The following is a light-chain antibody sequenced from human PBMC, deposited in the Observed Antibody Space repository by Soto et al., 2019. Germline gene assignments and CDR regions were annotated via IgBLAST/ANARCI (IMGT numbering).Light chain of an antibody. CDR3: QVWDSSSDHAV. CDR1: NIGRKR. Sequence: SSELTQPPSVSVAPGKTARITCGGNNIGRKRVHWYQQKPGQAPVLVIYYDSDRPSGIPERFSGSNSGNTATLTISRVEAGDEADYYCQVWDSSSDHAVFGGGTQLTVL. CDR2: YDS. J-gene: IGLJ7*01. V-gene: IGLV3-21*04.